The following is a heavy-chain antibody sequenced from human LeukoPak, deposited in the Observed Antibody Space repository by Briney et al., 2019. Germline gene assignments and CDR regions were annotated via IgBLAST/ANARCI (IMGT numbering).Heavy chain of an antibody. CDR3: ARERFDSSGNYFHY. J-gene: IGHJ4*02. CDR1: GGTFSSYA. Sequence: SVKVSCKASGGTFSSYAISWVRQSPGQGLEWMGRIIPILGIANYAQKFQGRVTITADKSTSTAYMELSSLRSEDTAVYYCARERFDSSGNYFHYWGQGTLVTVSS. D-gene: IGHD3-22*01. CDR2: IIPILGIA. V-gene: IGHV1-69*04.